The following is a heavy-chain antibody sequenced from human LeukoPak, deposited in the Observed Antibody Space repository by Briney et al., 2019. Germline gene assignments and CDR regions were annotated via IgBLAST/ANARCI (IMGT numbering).Heavy chain of an antibody. Sequence: SETLSLTCTVSGGSISSNSYYWGWIRQPPGKGMEWIGSIYYSGSTYYNPSLDSRVAISIDMSQNHFSLKLRSVTAADTAVYYCARTTVSWGNWFDPWGQGILVTVSS. CDR1: GGSISSNSYY. CDR2: IYYSGST. V-gene: IGHV4-39*02. CDR3: ARTTVSWGNWFDP. D-gene: IGHD4-17*01. J-gene: IGHJ5*02.